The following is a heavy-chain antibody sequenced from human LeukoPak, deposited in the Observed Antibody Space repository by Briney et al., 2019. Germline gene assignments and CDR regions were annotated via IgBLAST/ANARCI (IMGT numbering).Heavy chain of an antibody. D-gene: IGHD1-7*01. V-gene: IGHV1-8*01. J-gene: IGHJ2*01. CDR3: ARVYNWNYHWYFDL. CDR2: VHPNGGNT. CDR1: GYPFTTWE. Sequence: ASVKVSCETSGYPFTTWEINWVRQAAGQGLEWMGWVHPNGGNTAYAQKFQGRVTMTRDTSISTAYMELSGLTSDDTAVYYCARVYNWNYHWYFDLWGRGTLVTVSS.